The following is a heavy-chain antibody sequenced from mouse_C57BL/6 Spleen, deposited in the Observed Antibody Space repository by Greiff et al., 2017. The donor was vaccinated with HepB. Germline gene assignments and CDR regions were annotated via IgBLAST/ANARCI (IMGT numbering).Heavy chain of an antibody. J-gene: IGHJ1*03. V-gene: IGHV3-1*01. CDR1: GYSITSGYD. Sequence: VQLQQSGPGMVKPSQSLSLTCTVTGYSITSGYDWHWIRHFPGNKLEWMGYISYSGSTNYNPSLKSRISITHDTSKNHFFLKLNSVTTEDTATYYCARVADGYYWYFDVWGTGTTVTVSS. D-gene: IGHD2-3*01. CDR2: ISYSGST. CDR3: ARVADGYYWYFDV.